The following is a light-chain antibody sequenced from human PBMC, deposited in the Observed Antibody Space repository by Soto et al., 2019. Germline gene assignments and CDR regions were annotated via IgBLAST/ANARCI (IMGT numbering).Light chain of an antibody. V-gene: IGLV2-8*01. CDR3: SSFAGSNNVV. CDR2: DVS. CDR1: SSDVGGYDH. J-gene: IGLJ3*02. Sequence: QSALTQPPSASGSPGQAVTISCAGTSSDVGGYDHVSWYQQHPGKAPKLMIYDVSKRPSGVPDRLSGSKSGNAASLTVSGLQTEDEADYYCSSFAGSNNVVFGGGTKLTVL.